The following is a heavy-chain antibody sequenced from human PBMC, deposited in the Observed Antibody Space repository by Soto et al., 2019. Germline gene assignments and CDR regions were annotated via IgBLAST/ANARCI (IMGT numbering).Heavy chain of an antibody. V-gene: IGHV3-66*01. CDR3: ARNSVHDPNYFYYMDV. J-gene: IGHJ6*03. D-gene: IGHD1-1*01. CDR1: GFTVSSIH. CDR2: IYNDGST. Sequence: EVQLVESGGGLVQPGGSLRLSCAASGFTVSSIHMSWVRQAPGKGLEWVSVIYNDGSTYYADSAKGRFTISSDNSRETVYLQLNNLRAEDTAVYYCARNSVHDPNYFYYMDVWGKGSTVTVSS.